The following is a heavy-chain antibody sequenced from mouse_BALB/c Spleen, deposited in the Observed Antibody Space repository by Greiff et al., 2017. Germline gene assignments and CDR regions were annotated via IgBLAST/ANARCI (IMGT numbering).Heavy chain of an antibody. Sequence: EVQVVESGGGLVQPGGSRKLSCAASGFTFSSFGMHWVRQAPEKGLEWVAYISSGSSTIYYADTVKGRFTISRDNPKNTLFLQMTSLRSEDTAMYYCASTDYDYYYWGQGTTLTVSS. CDR1: GFTFSSFG. J-gene: IGHJ2*01. D-gene: IGHD2-4*01. CDR2: ISSGSSTI. V-gene: IGHV5-17*02. CDR3: ASTDYDYYY.